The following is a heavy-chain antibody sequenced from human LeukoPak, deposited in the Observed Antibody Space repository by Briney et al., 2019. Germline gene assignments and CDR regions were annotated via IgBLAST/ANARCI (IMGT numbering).Heavy chain of an antibody. CDR2: IYHSGKT. CDR1: GYSISSGHN. J-gene: IGHJ4*02. V-gene: IGHV4-38-2*01. CDR3: ARLAHYDILTGYPPGDY. D-gene: IGHD3-9*01. Sequence: RPSETLSLTCSVSGYSISSGHNWGWIRQAPGKGLEWIGSIYHSGKTYYNPSLKSRVTISIDTSKNEFSLKLSSVTAADTAVYYCARLAHYDILTGYPPGDYWGQGTLVTVSS.